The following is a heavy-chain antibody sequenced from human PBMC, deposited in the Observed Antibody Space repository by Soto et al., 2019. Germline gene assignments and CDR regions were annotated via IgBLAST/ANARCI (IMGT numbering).Heavy chain of an antibody. CDR1: GFSLSNARMG. J-gene: IGHJ4*02. D-gene: IGHD5-18*01. CDR3: AQTYPPTGYSYGYVGYYFDY. Sequence: QVTLKESGPVLVKPTETLTLTCTVSGFSLSNARMGVSWIRQPPGKALEWLAHIFSNDEKSYSTSLKSRLTISKDTSKSQVVLTMTNMDPVDTATYYCAQTYPPTGYSYGYVGYYFDYWGQGTLVTVSS. V-gene: IGHV2-26*01. CDR2: IFSNDEK.